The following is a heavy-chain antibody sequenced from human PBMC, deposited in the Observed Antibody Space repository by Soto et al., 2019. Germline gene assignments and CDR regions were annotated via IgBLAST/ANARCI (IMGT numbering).Heavy chain of an antibody. CDR2: IKRKTDGGTT. CDR1: GFIFNNAW. V-gene: IGHV3-15*07. CDR3: TTDQAYYYYDMEV. J-gene: IGHJ6*02. Sequence: EVQLVESGGGLVKPGGSLTLSCAASGFIFNNAWMNWVRQAPGKGLEWVGRIKRKTDGGTTDYAAPVKGRFSISRDDSKHTLYLQMNSLKSEDTAVYYCTTDQAYYYYDMEVWGQGTTATVSS.